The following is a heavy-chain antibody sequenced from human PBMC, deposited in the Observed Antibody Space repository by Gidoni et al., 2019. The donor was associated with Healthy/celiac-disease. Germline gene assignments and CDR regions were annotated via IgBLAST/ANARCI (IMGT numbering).Heavy chain of an antibody. CDR2: VNSAGSSK. CDR3: ARGSKRAFDY. CDR1: GFTVSSSW. Sequence: EVQLVESGGGLVHPGGSLSLSCAASGFTVSSSWMHWARQAPVKGLVCVSCVNSAGSSKSYADSVKGRFIISRDNAKNTLYLQMNSLRAEDTAVYYGARGSKRAFDYWGQGTLVTVSS. V-gene: IGHV3-74*01. J-gene: IGHJ4*02. D-gene: IGHD6-13*01.